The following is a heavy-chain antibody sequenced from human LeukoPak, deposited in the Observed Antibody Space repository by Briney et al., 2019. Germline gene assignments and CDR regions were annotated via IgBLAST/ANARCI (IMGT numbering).Heavy chain of an antibody. J-gene: IGHJ4*02. Sequence: SETLSLTCTVSGGSISSSSYYWGWIRQPPGKGLEWIGSIYYSGSTYYNPSLKSRVTISVDTSKNQFSLKLSSVTAADTAVYYCATSDTAMALDYWGQGTLVTVSS. CDR1: GGSISSSSYY. CDR2: IYYSGST. V-gene: IGHV4-39*07. D-gene: IGHD5-18*01. CDR3: ATSDTAMALDY.